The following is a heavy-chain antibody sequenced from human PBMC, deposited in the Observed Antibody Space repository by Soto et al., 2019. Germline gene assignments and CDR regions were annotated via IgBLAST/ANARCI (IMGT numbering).Heavy chain of an antibody. V-gene: IGHV1-18*01. D-gene: IGHD3-3*01. CDR3: ARASGPQYYDFWSGYHTAYYFDY. CDR2: ISAYNGNT. J-gene: IGHJ4*02. Sequence: GPVKVSCKASGYTFTSYGISWVRQAPGQGLEWMGWISAYNGNTNYAQKLQGRVTMTTDTSTSTAYMELRSLRSDDTAVYYCARASGPQYYDFWSGYHTAYYFDYWGQGTLVTVSS. CDR1: GYTFTSYG.